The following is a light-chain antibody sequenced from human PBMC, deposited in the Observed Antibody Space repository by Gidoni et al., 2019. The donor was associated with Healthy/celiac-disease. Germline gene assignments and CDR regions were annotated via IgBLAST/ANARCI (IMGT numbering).Light chain of an antibody. J-gene: IGKJ1*01. CDR2: GAS. CDR1: QSVSSN. Sequence: IVMTQSPATLSVSPGERATLSCRASQSVSSNLAWYQQKPGQAPRLLIYGASTRATGIPARFSGSGSGTEFTLTISSLQSEDFAVYYCQQYNNWPWFGQGTKVEIK. V-gene: IGKV3-15*01. CDR3: QQYNNWPW.